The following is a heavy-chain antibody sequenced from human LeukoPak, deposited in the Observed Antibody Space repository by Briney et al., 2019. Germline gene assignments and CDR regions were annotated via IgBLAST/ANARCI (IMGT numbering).Heavy chain of an antibody. D-gene: IGHD3-3*01. CDR2: VKQDGSEK. CDR1: GFTFSSYG. Sequence: PGGSLRLSCAASGFTFSSYGMHWVRQAPGKGLEWVANVKQDGSEKYYVDSVKGRFTISRDNAKNSLYLQMNSLRAEDTAVYYCASLADFHFDYWGQGTLVTVSS. J-gene: IGHJ4*02. V-gene: IGHV3-7*01. CDR3: ASLADFHFDY.